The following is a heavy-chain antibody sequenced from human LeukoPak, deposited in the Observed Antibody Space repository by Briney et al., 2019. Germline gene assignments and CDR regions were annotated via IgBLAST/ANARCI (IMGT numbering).Heavy chain of an antibody. Sequence: PSETLSLTCTVSGGSISSYYWSWIRQPPGKGLEWIGYIYYSGSTNYNPSLKSRVTISVDTSKNQFSLKLSSVTAADTAVYYCARGLGYHDFWSGYYGAPWFDYWGQGTLVTVSS. J-gene: IGHJ4*02. V-gene: IGHV4-59*01. CDR1: GGSISSYY. CDR3: ARGLGYHDFWSGYYGAPWFDY. D-gene: IGHD3-3*01. CDR2: IYYSGST.